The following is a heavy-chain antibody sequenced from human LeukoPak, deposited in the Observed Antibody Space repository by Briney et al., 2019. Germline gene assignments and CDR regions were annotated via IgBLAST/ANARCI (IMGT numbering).Heavy chain of an antibody. D-gene: IGHD4-11*01. V-gene: IGHV3-64D*09. CDR3: VKDLRRIQYPLKYYFDY. CDR1: GFTFSSYA. CDR2: LTSEGGST. J-gene: IGHJ4*02. Sequence: GGSLRLSCSVSGFTFSSYAMYWVRQAPGKGLDHVSALTSEGGSTYYADSVKGRFTISRDNSKNTLYLQMSSLRTEDTAVYYCVKDLRRIQYPLKYYFDYWGQGTLVTVSS.